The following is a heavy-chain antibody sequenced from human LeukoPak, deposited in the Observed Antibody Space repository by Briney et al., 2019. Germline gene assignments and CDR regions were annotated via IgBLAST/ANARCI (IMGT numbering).Heavy chain of an antibody. CDR1: RFTFDDYG. Sequence: GGSLRLSCAASRFTFDDYGMRWVRQARGKGGEWVSGINWNGGSRVYGESVKGGFTISRDKAKNCMYLKMKSLRDGDTAFYYCARAFGGDNILTGYYNWGQGTLVTVSS. CDR3: ARAFGGDNILTGYYN. D-gene: IGHD3-9*01. CDR2: INWNGGSR. V-gene: IGHV3-20*04. J-gene: IGHJ4*02.